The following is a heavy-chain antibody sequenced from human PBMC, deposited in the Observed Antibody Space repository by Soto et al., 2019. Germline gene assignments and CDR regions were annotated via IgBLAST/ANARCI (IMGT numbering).Heavy chain of an antibody. CDR1: GFTFSNAW. Sequence: GGSLRLSCAASGFTFSNAWMSWVRQAPGKGLEWVGRIKSKTDGGTTDYAAPVKGRFTISRDDSKNTLYLQMNSLKTEDTAVYYCTTEVLRYFDWLGPHLYYYMDVWGKGTTVTVSS. CDR3: TTEVLRYFDWLGPHLYYYMDV. D-gene: IGHD3-9*01. CDR2: IKSKTDGGTT. V-gene: IGHV3-15*01. J-gene: IGHJ6*03.